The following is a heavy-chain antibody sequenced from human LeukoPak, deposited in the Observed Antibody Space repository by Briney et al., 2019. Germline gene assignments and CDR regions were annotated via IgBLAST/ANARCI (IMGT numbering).Heavy chain of an antibody. D-gene: IGHD6-19*01. J-gene: IGHJ4*02. CDR2: IYYSGST. CDR1: GGSISSYY. Sequence: PSETLSLTCTVSGGSISSYYWSWIRQPPGKGLEWIGYIYYSGSTNYNPSLKSRVTISVDTSKNQFSLKLSSVTAADTAVYYCASRGVAGRWPLDYWCQGTLVTVSS. V-gene: IGHV4-59*12. CDR3: ASRGVAGRWPLDY.